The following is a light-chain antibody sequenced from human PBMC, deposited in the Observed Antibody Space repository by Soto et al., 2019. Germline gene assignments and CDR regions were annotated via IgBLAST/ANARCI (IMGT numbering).Light chain of an antibody. V-gene: IGLV2-8*01. J-gene: IGLJ3*02. CDR1: SNEVGNYKY. CDR2: EVS. Sequence: QSALTQSPSASGSPGQSVTISCTGTSNEVGNYKYVSWYQQHPGKAPKLMIYEVSKRPSGVPDRFSGSKSGNTASLTVSGLQVEDEADYYCSSYAGSNLWVFGGGTKVTVL. CDR3: SSYAGSNLWV.